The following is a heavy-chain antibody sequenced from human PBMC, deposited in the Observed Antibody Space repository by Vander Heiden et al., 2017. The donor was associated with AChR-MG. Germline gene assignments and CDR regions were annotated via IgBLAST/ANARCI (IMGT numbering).Heavy chain of an antibody. CDR1: GGSFSGYY. CDR2: INHSGST. D-gene: IGHD5-12*01. CDR3: ARKRPPGGWLQLGAFDI. Sequence: QVQLQQWGAGLLKPSETLSLTCAVYGGSFSGYYWSWIRQPPGKGLEWIGKINHSGSTNYNPSLKSRVTISVDTSKNQSSLKLSSVTAADTAVYYCARKRPPGGWLQLGAFDIWGQGTMVTVSS. V-gene: IGHV4-34*01. J-gene: IGHJ3*02.